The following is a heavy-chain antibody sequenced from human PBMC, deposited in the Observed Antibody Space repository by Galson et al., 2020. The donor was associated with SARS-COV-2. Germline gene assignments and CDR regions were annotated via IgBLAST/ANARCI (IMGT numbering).Heavy chain of an antibody. V-gene: IGHV4-59*01. CDR1: GGSMSSYY. D-gene: IGHD5-18*01. CDR2: IYYSGST. Sequence: ETSETLSLTCTVSGGSMSSYYWTWIRQPPGEGLEWIGYIYYSGSTNYNPSLKSRVTISVDTSKKQFSLRLTSVTAADTAVYYCARDGGYNYGFRFDYWGLGTLVTVSS. CDR3: ARDGGYNYGFRFDY. J-gene: IGHJ4*02.